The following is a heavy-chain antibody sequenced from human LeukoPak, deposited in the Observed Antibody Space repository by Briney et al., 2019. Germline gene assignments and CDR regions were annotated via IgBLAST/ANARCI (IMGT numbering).Heavy chain of an antibody. Sequence: SETLSLTCTVSGGSISSSSYYWGWIRQPPGKGLEWIGSIYYSGSTHYNPSLKSRVTISVDTSKNQFSLKLSSVTAADTAVYYCARRRSGGYYRYWGQGTLVTVSS. CDR1: GGSISSSSYY. D-gene: IGHD1-26*01. CDR2: IYYSGST. CDR3: ARRRSGGYYRY. J-gene: IGHJ4*02. V-gene: IGHV4-39*01.